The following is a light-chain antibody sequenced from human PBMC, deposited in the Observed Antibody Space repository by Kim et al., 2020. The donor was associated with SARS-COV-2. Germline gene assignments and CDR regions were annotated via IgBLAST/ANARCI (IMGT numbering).Light chain of an antibody. Sequence: SYELTQPPSVSVSPGQTASITCSGDKLGDKYACWYQQKPGQSPVLVIYQDSKRPSGIPERFSGSNYGNTATLTISGTQAMDEADYYCQAWDSSTWAFGGG. J-gene: IGLJ3*02. V-gene: IGLV3-1*01. CDR3: QAWDSSTWA. CDR2: QDS. CDR1: KLGDKY.